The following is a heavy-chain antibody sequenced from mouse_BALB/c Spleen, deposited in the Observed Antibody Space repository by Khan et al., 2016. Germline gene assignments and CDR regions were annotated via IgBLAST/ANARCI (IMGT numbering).Heavy chain of an antibody. J-gene: IGHJ2*01. V-gene: IGHV3-2*02. D-gene: IGHD4-1*02. CDR3: AILNWDVDY. CDR1: GYSITSDYA. Sequence: EVQLQESGPGLVKPSQSLSLTCTVTGYSITSDYAWNWIRQFPGNKLEWMGYISYSGSTSYNPSLKSRISITRDTSKNKCFLQLNSVTTEDTATYYCAILNWDVDYWAQGTTLTVSS. CDR2: ISYSGST.